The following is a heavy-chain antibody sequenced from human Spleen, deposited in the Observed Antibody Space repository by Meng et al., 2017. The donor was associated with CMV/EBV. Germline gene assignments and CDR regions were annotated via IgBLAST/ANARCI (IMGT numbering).Heavy chain of an antibody. J-gene: IGHJ4*02. CDR1: GGSISSGDYY. V-gene: IGHV4-30-4*08. CDR2: IYYSGST. CDR3: ARFYSSGYYLADAFDY. Sequence: QVQLQESGPGLVKPSQTLSLTCTVSGGSISSGDYYWSWIRQPPGKGLEWIGYIYYSGSTYYNPSLKSRVTISVDTSKNQFSLKLSSVTAADTAVYYCARFYSSGYYLADAFDYWGQGTLVTVSS. D-gene: IGHD3-22*01.